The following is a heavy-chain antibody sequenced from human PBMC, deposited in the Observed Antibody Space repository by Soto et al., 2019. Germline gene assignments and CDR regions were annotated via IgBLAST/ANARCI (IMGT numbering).Heavy chain of an antibody. CDR1: GVSISSSIW. V-gene: IGHV4-4*02. J-gene: IGHJ4*02. CDR3: AGGWPLRGNRNYFDY. CDR2: ISHSGST. Sequence: QVQLQESGPGLVEPSGTLSLTCAVSGVSISSSIWWSWVRQPPGKGLEWIEEISHSGSTNYNPSLKTRVTISVENSTNQFSLKLTSGTAADTAVYYCAGGWPLRGNRNYFDYWGQGNLVTVSS. D-gene: IGHD3-10*01.